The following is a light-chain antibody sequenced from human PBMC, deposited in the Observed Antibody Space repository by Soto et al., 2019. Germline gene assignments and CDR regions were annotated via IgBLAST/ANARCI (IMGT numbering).Light chain of an antibody. V-gene: IGKV3-11*01. J-gene: IGKJ5*01. CDR2: DAS. CDR1: QSVSSY. Sequence: EIVLTQSPATLSLSPGERATLSCRASQSVSSYLVWYQQKPGQAPRLLIYDASKRGTGIPARFSGSGSGTDFTLTISSLEPEDFAIYYCQQRSNWPPITFGQGTRLEIK. CDR3: QQRSNWPPIT.